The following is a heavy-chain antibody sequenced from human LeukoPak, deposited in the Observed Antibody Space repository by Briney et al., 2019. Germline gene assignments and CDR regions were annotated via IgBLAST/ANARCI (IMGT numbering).Heavy chain of an antibody. V-gene: IGHV1-69*05. D-gene: IGHD3-3*01. Sequence: GASVKVSCKASGGTFSSYAISWVRQAPGQGLEWMGGIILIFGTANYAQKFQGRVTITTDESTSTAYMELSSLRSEDTAVYYCARVENYYYYYMDVWGKGTTVTVSS. CDR2: IILIFGTA. CDR3: ARVENYYYYYMDV. J-gene: IGHJ6*03. CDR1: GGTFSSYA.